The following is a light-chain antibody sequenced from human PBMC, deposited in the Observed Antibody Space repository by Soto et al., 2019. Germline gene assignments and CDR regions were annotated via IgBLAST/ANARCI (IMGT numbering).Light chain of an antibody. CDR1: QSVSSSN. J-gene: IGKJ5*01. Sequence: EIVLTQSPGTLPLSPGERATLSCRASQSVSSSNLAWYQQKPGQAPRLLIYGASTRATDIPARFSGSGSGTEFTLTISSLQPDDFATYYCQQYNSYSYTFGQGTRLEI. CDR2: GAS. CDR3: QQYNSYSYT. V-gene: IGKV3-20*01.